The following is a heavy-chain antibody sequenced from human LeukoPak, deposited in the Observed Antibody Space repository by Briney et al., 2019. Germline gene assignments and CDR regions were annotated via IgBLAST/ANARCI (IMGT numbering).Heavy chain of an antibody. J-gene: IGHJ4*02. V-gene: IGHV4-34*01. CDR1: GGSFSGYY. CDR3: ARGHYTYYDFG. CDR2: INHSGST. Sequence: PSETLSRTCAVYGGSFSGYYWSWIRQPPGKGLEWIGEINHSGSTNYNPSLKSRVTISVDTSKNQFSLKLSSVTAADTAVYYSARGHYTYYDFGWGQGTLVTVSS. D-gene: IGHD3-3*01.